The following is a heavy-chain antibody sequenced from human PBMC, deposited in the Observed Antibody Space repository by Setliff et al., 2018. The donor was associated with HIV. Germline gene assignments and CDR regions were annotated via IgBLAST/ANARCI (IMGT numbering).Heavy chain of an antibody. Sequence: PSETLSLTCTVSGGPMSGYYWSWLRQSPVKGPEWIGYIYSSGTTNYNPSFKSRVSISLDTSRSQFSLMLSSVTAADTAIYYCAKYWRASGTYVFDIWGLGTMVTVSS. CDR3: AKYWRASGTYVFDI. D-gene: IGHD2-15*01. CDR1: GGPMSGYY. V-gene: IGHV4-4*08. CDR2: IYSSGTT. J-gene: IGHJ3*02.